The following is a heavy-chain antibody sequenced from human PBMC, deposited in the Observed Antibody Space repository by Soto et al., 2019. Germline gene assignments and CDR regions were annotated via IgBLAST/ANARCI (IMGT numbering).Heavy chain of an antibody. CDR2: ISAYNGNT. V-gene: IGHV1-18*01. CDR1: GYTFTSYG. Sequence: ASVKVSCKASGYTFTSYGISWVRQAPGQGLEWMGWISAYNGNTNYAQKLQGRVTMTTDTSTSTAYMELRSLRSDDTAVYYCARIDCSGGSCYRVDYWGQGXLVTVYS. CDR3: ARIDCSGGSCYRVDY. D-gene: IGHD2-15*01. J-gene: IGHJ4*02.